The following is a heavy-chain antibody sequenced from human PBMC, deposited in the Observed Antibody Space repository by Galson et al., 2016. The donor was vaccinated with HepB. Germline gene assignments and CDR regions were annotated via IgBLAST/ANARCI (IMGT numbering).Heavy chain of an antibody. CDR2: IKQDGSEK. D-gene: IGHD5-18*01. CDR3: ARDKRLWLV. V-gene: IGHV3-7*03. CDR1: GFTFTDYW. Sequence: SLRLSCAASGFTFTDYWMSWVRQAPGKRLEWVASIKQDGSEKYYVDSVKGRFTISGDNAKNSLYLQLNSLRAEDTAVYYCARDKRLWLVWGQGTLVTVSS. J-gene: IGHJ4*02.